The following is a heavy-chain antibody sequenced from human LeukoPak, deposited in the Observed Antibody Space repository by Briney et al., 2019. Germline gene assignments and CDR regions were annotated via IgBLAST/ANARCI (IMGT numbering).Heavy chain of an antibody. CDR2: VYPDDPRT. J-gene: IGHJ4*02. V-gene: IGHV5-51*01. D-gene: IGHD2/OR15-2a*01. CDR1: GYNFPKSW. CDR3: ARPDYFASHD. Sequence: RGESLKISCKASGYNFPKSWIGWVRQMPGKGLEWMAIVYPDDPRTKYSPSFQGQVTISADRSINTAYLQWSSLRASDTAMYYCARPDYFASHDWGQGTLVTVSS.